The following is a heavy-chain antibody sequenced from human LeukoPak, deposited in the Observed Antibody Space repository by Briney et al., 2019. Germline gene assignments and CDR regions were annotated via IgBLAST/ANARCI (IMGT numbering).Heavy chain of an antibody. Sequence: GGSLRLSCTASGFTFSGAWMTWVRQAPGKGLEWVANINEGGGLKYYVDSVKGRFTISRDNTNNSLYLQMFSLRVDDSAVYYCARVGKNGWDFDHWGQGTLVTVSS. J-gene: IGHJ4*02. D-gene: IGHD6-19*01. CDR3: ARVGKNGWDFDH. V-gene: IGHV3-7*01. CDR2: INEGGGLK. CDR1: GFTFSGAW.